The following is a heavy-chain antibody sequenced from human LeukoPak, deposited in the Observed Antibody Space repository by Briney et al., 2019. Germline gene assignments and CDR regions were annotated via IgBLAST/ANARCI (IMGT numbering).Heavy chain of an antibody. CDR2: IWDDGSEK. V-gene: IGHV3-33*01. CDR1: GFTFSSYG. J-gene: IGHJ3*02. Sequence: GTSLRLSCAASGFTFSSYGMHWVRQAPGKGLEWVAVIWDDGSEKYYADSVKGRFSISRDNSENTLSLQVNSLRAEDTAVYYCARDGNFGYDAFDIWGQGTMVTVSS. CDR3: ARDGNFGYDAFDI. D-gene: IGHD3-10*01.